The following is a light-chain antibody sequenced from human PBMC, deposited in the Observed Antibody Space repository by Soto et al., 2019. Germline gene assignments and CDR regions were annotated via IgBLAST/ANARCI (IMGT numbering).Light chain of an antibody. V-gene: IGLV2-23*01. J-gene: IGLJ1*01. CDR1: SSDIGSHNL. CDR2: EGS. CDR3: CSYASGGTYV. Sequence: QSVLTQPASVSGSPGQSITISCTGTSSDIGSHNLVSWYQQHPGKAPKLMIYEGSKRPAGVSDRLSGSRSGNTASLTISGLQAEDEADYYCCSYASGGTYVFGTGTKLTVL.